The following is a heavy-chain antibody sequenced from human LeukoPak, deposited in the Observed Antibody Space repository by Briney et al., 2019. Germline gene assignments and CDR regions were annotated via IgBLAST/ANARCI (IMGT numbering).Heavy chain of an antibody. CDR3: ARGPPSYDFWSGYSAAWDY. CDR1: GGSFSGYY. Sequence: PSETLSLTCAVYGGSFSGYYWSWIRQPPGKGLEWIGEINHSGSTNYNPSLKSRVTISVDTSKNQFSLKLSSVTAADTAVYYCARGPPSYDFWSGYSAAWDYWGQGTLVTVSS. V-gene: IGHV4-34*01. CDR2: INHSGST. J-gene: IGHJ4*02. D-gene: IGHD3-3*01.